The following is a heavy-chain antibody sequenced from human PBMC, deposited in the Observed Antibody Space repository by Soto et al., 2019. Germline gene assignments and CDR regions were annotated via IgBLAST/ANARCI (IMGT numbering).Heavy chain of an antibody. Sequence: EVQLVESGGGLVQPGGSLRLSCSASGFTFSSYAMHWVRQAPGKGLEYVSAISSNGGSTYYADSVKGRFTISRDNSKKTLYLQMSRLRAEDTAVYYCVKGAQLLWFGELLGNYYYHYGMDVWGQGTTVTVSS. D-gene: IGHD3-10*01. V-gene: IGHV3-64D*08. CDR3: VKGAQLLWFGELLGNYYYHYGMDV. J-gene: IGHJ6*02. CDR2: ISSNGGST. CDR1: GFTFSSYA.